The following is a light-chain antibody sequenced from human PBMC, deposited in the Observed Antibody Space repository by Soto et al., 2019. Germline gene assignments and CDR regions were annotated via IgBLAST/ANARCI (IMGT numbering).Light chain of an antibody. CDR3: QVWDTISDNYV. V-gene: IGLV3-21*02. CDR2: VDS. CDR1: NIESKS. J-gene: IGLJ1*01. Sequence: SYELTQPPSVSVAPGQTARITCGGNNIESKSVHWYQQRPGQAPVLVIYVDSDRPSGIPDRFSASTSGNTAALTISRVEAGDEADYYCQVWDTISDNYVFGYRTKVTV.